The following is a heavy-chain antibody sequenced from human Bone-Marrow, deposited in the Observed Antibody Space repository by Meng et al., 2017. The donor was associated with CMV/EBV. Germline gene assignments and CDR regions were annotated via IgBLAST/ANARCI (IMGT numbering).Heavy chain of an antibody. J-gene: IGHJ4*02. CDR1: GGPFSSYA. D-gene: IGHD5-24*01. Sequence: SVKVSCKASGGPFSSYAISWVRQAPGQGLEWMGGIIPIFGTANYAQKFQGRVTITTDESTSTAYMELSSLRSEDTAVYYCARGWLQLRALDYWGQGTLVTVSS. V-gene: IGHV1-69*05. CDR3: ARGWLQLRALDY. CDR2: IIPIFGTA.